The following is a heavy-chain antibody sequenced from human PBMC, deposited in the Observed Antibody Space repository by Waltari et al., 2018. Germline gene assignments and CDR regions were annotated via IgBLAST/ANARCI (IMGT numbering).Heavy chain of an antibody. D-gene: IGHD2-8*01. CDR2: ISGSASAS. J-gene: IGHJ5*02. CDR1: GFVFSSYA. V-gene: IGHV3-23*01. Sequence: EVQLLESGGGLVQPGGSLRLSWEGLGFVFSSYAMSWVRQAPGKGLEWVSAISGSASASFYADSVKGRFSISRDNSKNTLFLQVNSLRADDTAIYYCAIDLGYFTSWGPGTLVTVSS. CDR3: AIDLGYFTS.